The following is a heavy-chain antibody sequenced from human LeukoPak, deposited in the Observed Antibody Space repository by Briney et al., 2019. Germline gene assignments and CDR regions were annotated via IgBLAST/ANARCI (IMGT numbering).Heavy chain of an antibody. V-gene: IGHV1-18*01. D-gene: IGHD1-26*01. J-gene: IGHJ4*02. CDR2: ISAYNGNT. Sequence: ASVKVSCKASGYTFTSYGISWVRQAPGQGLEWMGWISAYNGNTNYAQKLQGRVTMTTDTSTSTAYMELRSLRSDDTAVYYCARDREWERRGGPGVDYWGQGTLVTVSS. CDR1: GYTFTSYG. CDR3: ARDREWERRGGPGVDY.